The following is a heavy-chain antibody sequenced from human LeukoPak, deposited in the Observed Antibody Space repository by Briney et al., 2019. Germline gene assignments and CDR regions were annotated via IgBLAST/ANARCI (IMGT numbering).Heavy chain of an antibody. Sequence: GGSLRLSCAASGSTFSSYAMHWVRQAPGKGLEYVSAISSNGGSTYYANSVKGRFTISRDNSKNTLYLQMGSLRAEDMAVYYCARGIAYCGGDCYSRWFDPWGQGTLVTVSS. CDR1: GSTFSSYA. V-gene: IGHV3-64*01. CDR3: ARGIAYCGGDCYSRWFDP. J-gene: IGHJ5*02. CDR2: ISSNGGST. D-gene: IGHD2-21*02.